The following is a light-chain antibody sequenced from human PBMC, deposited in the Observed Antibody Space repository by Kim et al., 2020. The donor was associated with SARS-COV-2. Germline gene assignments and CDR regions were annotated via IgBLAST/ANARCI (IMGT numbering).Light chain of an antibody. Sequence: EIVLTQSPGTLSLSPGERATLSCRASQSVSSNYLAWYQQKHGQAPRLLIYGASSRATGIPDRFMGSGSGTDFTLTISRLEPEDFAVYYCQQYGSSPLTFGGGTKVEI. CDR3: QQYGSSPLT. CDR2: GAS. J-gene: IGKJ4*01. CDR1: QSVSSNY. V-gene: IGKV3-20*01.